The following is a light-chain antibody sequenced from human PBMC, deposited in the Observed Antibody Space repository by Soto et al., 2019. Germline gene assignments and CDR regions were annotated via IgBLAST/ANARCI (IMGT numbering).Light chain of an antibody. CDR3: QQYNSCPGT. CDR2: DAS. V-gene: IGKV1-5*01. J-gene: IGKJ1*01. Sequence: DIQMTQSPSTLSASVGDIVTVTCRASQSVSSWLAWYQQKPGEAPRLLIYDASALASGVPSRFSGSGSGTKFTLTITSLQPDDFAAYYCQQYNSCPGTFGQGTKVDIK. CDR1: QSVSSW.